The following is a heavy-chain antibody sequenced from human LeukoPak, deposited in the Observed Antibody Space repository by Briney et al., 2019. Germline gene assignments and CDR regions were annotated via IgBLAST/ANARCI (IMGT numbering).Heavy chain of an antibody. Sequence: EASVTVSCKASVGTFSSYAISWVRQAPGQGLEWMGGIIPIFGTANYAQKFQGRVTITADESTSTAYMELSSLRSEDTAVYYCARQSLRITMIVVVITPDAFDIWGQGTMVTVSS. CDR3: ARQSLRITMIVVVITPDAFDI. J-gene: IGHJ3*02. CDR2: IIPIFGTA. CDR1: VGTFSSYA. D-gene: IGHD3-22*01. V-gene: IGHV1-69*13.